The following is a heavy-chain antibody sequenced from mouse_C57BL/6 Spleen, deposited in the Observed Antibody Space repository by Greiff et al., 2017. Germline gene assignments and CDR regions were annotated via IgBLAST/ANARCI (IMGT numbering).Heavy chain of an antibody. J-gene: IGHJ3*01. CDR3: EPTPDWFAY. V-gene: IGHV14-2*01. CDR2: IDPEDGET. D-gene: IGHD6-5*01. Sequence: EVLLVESGAELVKPGASVKLSCTASGFNIKAYYMHWVKQRTEQGLEWIGRIDPEDGETKYAPKFQGKATITADPSSNTAYLQLSSLTSEDTAVYYCEPTPDWFAYWGQGTLVTVSA. CDR1: GFNIKAYY.